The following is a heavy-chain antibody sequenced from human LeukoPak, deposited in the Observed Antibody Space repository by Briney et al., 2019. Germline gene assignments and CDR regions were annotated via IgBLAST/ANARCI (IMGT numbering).Heavy chain of an antibody. Sequence: GGSLRLSCAGSGFDFSLAWMSWVRQAPGKGLEWVSTISGSGGSTYYADSAKGRFTISRDNSKNTLYLQMNSLRAEDTAVYYCASVVITWGGPGYFDYWGQGTLVTVSS. D-gene: IGHD3-16*01. J-gene: IGHJ4*02. CDR1: GFDFSLAW. CDR2: ISGSGGST. CDR3: ASVVITWGGPGYFDY. V-gene: IGHV3-23*01.